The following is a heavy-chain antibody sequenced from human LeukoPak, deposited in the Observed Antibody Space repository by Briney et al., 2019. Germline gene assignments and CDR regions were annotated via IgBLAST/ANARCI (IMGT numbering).Heavy chain of an antibody. CDR1: GDSVSSNSAA. CDR2: TYYRSKWYN. V-gene: IGHV6-1*01. D-gene: IGHD3-22*01. Sequence: SQTLSLTCAISGDSVSSNSAAWNWIRQSPSRGLEWLGRTYYRSKWYNDYAVSVKSRITINPDTSKNQFSLQLNSVTPEDTAVYYCAREVITTRHYYYYMDVWGKGTTVTVSS. CDR3: AREVITTRHYYYYMDV. J-gene: IGHJ6*03.